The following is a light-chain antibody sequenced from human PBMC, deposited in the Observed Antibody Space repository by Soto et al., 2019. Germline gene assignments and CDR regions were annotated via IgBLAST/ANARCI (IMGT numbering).Light chain of an antibody. CDR2: EVN. CDR3: SSYADSSNV. J-gene: IGLJ1*01. V-gene: IGLV2-8*01. Sequence: QSVLTQPPSASGSPGQSVAISCTGTSSDVGSYNYVSWYQQHPGKAPKLMIYEVNKRPSGVPDRFSGSKSGNTASLTVSGLQAEDEADYYCSSYADSSNVFGTGTKVTVL. CDR1: SSDVGSYNY.